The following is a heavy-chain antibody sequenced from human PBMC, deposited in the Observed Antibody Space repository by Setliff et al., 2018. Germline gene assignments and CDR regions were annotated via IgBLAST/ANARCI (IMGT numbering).Heavy chain of an antibody. D-gene: IGHD3-3*01. CDR2: IYYSGST. J-gene: IGHJ4*02. V-gene: IGHV4-59*11. CDR1: GGSISSHY. Sequence: SETLSLTCTVSGGSISSHYWSWIRQPPGKGLEWIGYIYYSGSTNYNPSLKSRVTISVDTSENQFSLKLSPVTAADTAVYYCARDNRDYDFWSGYYSLRGYFDYWGQGALVTVSS. CDR3: ARDNRDYDFWSGYYSLRGYFDY.